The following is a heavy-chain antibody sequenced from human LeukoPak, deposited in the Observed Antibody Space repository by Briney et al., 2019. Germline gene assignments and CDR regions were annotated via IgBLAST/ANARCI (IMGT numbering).Heavy chain of an antibody. CDR2: ISSSSSYI. D-gene: IGHD2-2*01. Sequence: GGSLRLSCAASGFTFSSYSMTWVRQAPGKGLEWASSISSSSSYIYYADSVKGRFTISRDNVKNSLYLQMNSLRAEDTAVYYCARARGYCSSTSCFGMGYGMDVWGQGTTVTVSS. J-gene: IGHJ6*02. CDR1: GFTFSSYS. CDR3: ARARGYCSSTSCFGMGYGMDV. V-gene: IGHV3-21*01.